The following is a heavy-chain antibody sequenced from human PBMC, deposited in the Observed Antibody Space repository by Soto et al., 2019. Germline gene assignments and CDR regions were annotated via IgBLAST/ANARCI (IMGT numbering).Heavy chain of an antibody. V-gene: IGHV1-69*12. CDR1: GGTFSSYA. J-gene: IGHJ4*02. CDR2: IIPIFGTA. D-gene: IGHD5-18*01. Sequence: QVQLVQSGAEVKKPGSSVKVSCKASGGTFSSYAISWVRQPPGQGIEWMGGIIPIFGTANYAQKFQGRVTITADESTSTAYMELSSLRSEDTAVYYCARDRTAMAKNTPVYFDYWGQGTLVTVSS. CDR3: ARDRTAMAKNTPVYFDY.